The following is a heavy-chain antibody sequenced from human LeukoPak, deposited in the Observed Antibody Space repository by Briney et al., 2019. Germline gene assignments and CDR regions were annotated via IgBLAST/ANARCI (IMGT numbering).Heavy chain of an antibody. Sequence: ASVKVSCKASGYIFINHYMHWVRQAPGQGLEWMGWINPDSGATNYAQKFQGGVTMTRDTSISTAYMELSGLRSDDTAVYYCARTGDPAYDAFDIWGQGTLVTVSS. D-gene: IGHD7-27*01. J-gene: IGHJ3*02. CDR2: INPDSGAT. CDR3: ARTGDPAYDAFDI. V-gene: IGHV1-2*02. CDR1: GYIFINHY.